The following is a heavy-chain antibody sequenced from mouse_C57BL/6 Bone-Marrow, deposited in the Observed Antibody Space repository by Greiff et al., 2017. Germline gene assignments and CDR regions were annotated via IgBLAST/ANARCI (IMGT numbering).Heavy chain of an antibody. J-gene: IGHJ4*01. V-gene: IGHV3-6*01. D-gene: IGHD2-1*01. CDR1: GYSITSGYY. CDR2: ISYDGSN. Sequence: ESGPGLVKPSQSLSLTCSVTGYSITSGYYWNWIRQFPGNKLEWMGYISYDGSNNYNPSLKNRISITRDTSKNQFFLKLNSVTTEDTATYYCASSLLSYAMDYWGQGTSVTVSS. CDR3: ASSLLSYAMDY.